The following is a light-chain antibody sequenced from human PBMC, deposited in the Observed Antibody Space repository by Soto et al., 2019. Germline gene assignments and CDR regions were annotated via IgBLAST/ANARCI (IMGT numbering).Light chain of an antibody. CDR2: DAS. J-gene: IGKJ5*01. CDR3: QQRSNWPT. CDR1: QSVSRY. Sequence: EIVLTQSPATLSLSPRERATLSCRASQSVSRYLAWYQQKPGQAPRLLIYDASNRATGIPARFSGSGSGTDFTLTISSLEPEDFAVYYCQQRSNWPTFGQGTRLEIK. V-gene: IGKV3-11*01.